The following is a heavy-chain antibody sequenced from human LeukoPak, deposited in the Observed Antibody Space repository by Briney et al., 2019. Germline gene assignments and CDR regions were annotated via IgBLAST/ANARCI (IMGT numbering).Heavy chain of an antibody. J-gene: IGHJ4*02. D-gene: IGHD6-19*01. CDR1: GYSFTSYW. CDR3: ATRSDSSGWYEGY. V-gene: IGHV5-10-1*01. Sequence: GESLKISRKGSGYSFTSYWISWVRQMPGKGLEWMGRIDPSDSYTNYSPSFQGHVTISADKSISTAYLQWSSLKASDTAMYYCATRSDSSGWYEGYWGQGTLVTVSS. CDR2: IDPSDSYT.